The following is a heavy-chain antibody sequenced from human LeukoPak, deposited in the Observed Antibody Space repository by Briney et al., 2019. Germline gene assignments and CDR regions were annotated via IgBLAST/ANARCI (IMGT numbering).Heavy chain of an antibody. D-gene: IGHD6-13*01. CDR3: ARVGAAAGTLAEGYYYYGMDV. Sequence: SVKVSCKASGGTFSSYAISWVRQAPGQGLEWMGGIIPIFGTENYAQKFQGRVTITADESTSTAYMELSSLRSEDTAVYYCARVGAAAGTLAEGYYYYGMDVWGQGTTVTVSS. V-gene: IGHV1-69*01. J-gene: IGHJ6*02. CDR2: IIPIFGTE. CDR1: GGTFSSYA.